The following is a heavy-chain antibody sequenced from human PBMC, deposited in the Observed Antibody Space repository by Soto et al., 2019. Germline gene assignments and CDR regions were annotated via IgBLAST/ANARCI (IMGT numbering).Heavy chain of an antibody. CDR1: GYSLSTYW. CDR2: IYPGDSET. J-gene: IGHJ1*01. V-gene: IGHV5-51*01. Sequence: PGESLKISCKGSGYSLSTYWIGWVRQMPGKGLEWMGIIYPGDSETRYSPSFEGQVIISADKSISTAYLQWRSLKASDTAMYFCLRQGFQCWGQGTPVTVSS. CDR3: LRQGFQC.